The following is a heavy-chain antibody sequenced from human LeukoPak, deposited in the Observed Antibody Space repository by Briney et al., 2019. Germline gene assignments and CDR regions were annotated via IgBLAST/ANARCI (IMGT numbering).Heavy chain of an antibody. Sequence: PGGSLRLSCAASGFTFSSYAMSWVRQAPGKGLEWVSTFSGSGGNTYYADSVKGRFTVSRDNSKNTLYLQMNSLRPQDTAVYYCAFGYSYGHDAFDIWGQGTMVTVSS. CDR1: GFTFSSYA. V-gene: IGHV3-23*01. CDR3: AFGYSYGHDAFDI. CDR2: FSGSGGNT. J-gene: IGHJ3*02. D-gene: IGHD5-18*01.